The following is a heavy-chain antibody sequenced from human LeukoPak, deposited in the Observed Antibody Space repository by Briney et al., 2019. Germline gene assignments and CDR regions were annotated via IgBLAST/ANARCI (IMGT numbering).Heavy chain of an antibody. J-gene: IGHJ4*02. CDR2: ISYDGSNK. CDR3: ARGYGGNSWHFDY. D-gene: IGHD4-23*01. Sequence: GRSLRLSCAASGFTFSSYAMHWVRQAPGKGLEWVALISYDGSNKYYADSVKGRFTISRDNSKNTVYLQMNSLRAEDTAVYYCARGYGGNSWHFDYWGQGTLVTVSS. CDR1: GFTFSSYA. V-gene: IGHV3-30*03.